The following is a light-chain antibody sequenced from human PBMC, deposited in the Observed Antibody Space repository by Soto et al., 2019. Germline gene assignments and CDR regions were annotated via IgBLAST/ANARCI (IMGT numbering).Light chain of an antibody. CDR3: QQRADWPIT. Sequence: EIVLTQSPATLSLSPGERATLSCRASQSVGNYLACYQQKPGQAPRLLIYDSSSRAAGIPARFTGSGSGTDFTLTISSLEPADFALYYCQQRADWPITFGPGTKVDI. CDR2: DSS. CDR1: QSVGNY. J-gene: IGKJ3*01. V-gene: IGKV3-11*01.